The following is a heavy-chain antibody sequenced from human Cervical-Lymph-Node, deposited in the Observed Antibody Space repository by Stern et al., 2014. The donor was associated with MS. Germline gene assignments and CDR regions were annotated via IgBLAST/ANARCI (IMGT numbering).Heavy chain of an antibody. CDR2: INPNTGVK. CDR1: GYTFTGFF. Sequence: QVQLVQSGAEVKKPGASVKVSCTASGYTFTGFFLHWVRQAPGPGLEWVGWINPNTGVKKSAQKFQGWVSLTRDTSINTVYMELNRLKSDDTAVFYCARGYPFFDNWGQGTLVTVSS. D-gene: IGHD2-15*01. CDR3: ARGYPFFDN. V-gene: IGHV1-2*04. J-gene: IGHJ4*02.